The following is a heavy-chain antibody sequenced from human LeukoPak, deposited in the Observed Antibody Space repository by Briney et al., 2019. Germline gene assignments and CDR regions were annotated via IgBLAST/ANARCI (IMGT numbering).Heavy chain of an antibody. D-gene: IGHD3-10*01. CDR1: GGSISSYY. CDR2: IYYSGST. J-gene: IGHJ4*02. Sequence: PSKTLSLTCTVSGGSISSYYWSWIRQPPGKGLEWIGYIYYSGSTNYNPSLKSRVTISVDTSKNQFSLKLSSVTAADTAVYYCAGLITMVRGVRIDYWGQGTLVTVSS. V-gene: IGHV4-59*01. CDR3: AGLITMVRGVRIDY.